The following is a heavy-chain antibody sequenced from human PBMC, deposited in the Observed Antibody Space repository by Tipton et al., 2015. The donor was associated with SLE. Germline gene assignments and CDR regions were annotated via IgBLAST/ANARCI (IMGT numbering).Heavy chain of an antibody. Sequence: QLVQSGGGLVQPGGSLRLSCAASGFTFSSYWMSWVRQAPGKGLEWVANIKQDGSEKYYVDSVKGRFTISRDNAKNSLYLQMNSLRAEDTAVYYCASPILLGSGWPFDYWGQGTLVTVSS. J-gene: IGHJ4*02. CDR1: GFTFSSYW. CDR2: IKQDGSEK. V-gene: IGHV3-7*01. CDR3: ASPILLGSGWPFDY. D-gene: IGHD6-19*01.